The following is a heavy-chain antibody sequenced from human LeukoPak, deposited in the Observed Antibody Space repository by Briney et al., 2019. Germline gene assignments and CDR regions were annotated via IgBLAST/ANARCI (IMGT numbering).Heavy chain of an antibody. D-gene: IGHD3-10*01. V-gene: IGHV3-74*01. Sequence: GGSLRLSCAASGFXFRSYWIHWLRQAPGKGLVWVSRIKSDGTSTNLADSVKGRFTTSRNNAKNRLYLQMNSLRAEDMAVYYCTRGGGRGVDYWGQGTLVTVSS. CDR3: TRGGGRGVDY. CDR1: GFXFRSYW. CDR2: IKSDGTST. J-gene: IGHJ4*02.